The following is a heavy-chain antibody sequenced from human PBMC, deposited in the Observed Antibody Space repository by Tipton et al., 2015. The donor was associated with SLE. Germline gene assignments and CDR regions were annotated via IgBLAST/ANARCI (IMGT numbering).Heavy chain of an antibody. CDR2: IYYHGTT. J-gene: IGHJ6*03. CDR3: GRGYQLLYFLDV. D-gene: IGHD2-2*01. Sequence: TLSLTCTVSGGSISSYYWSWIRQPPGKGLEWIGYIYYHGTTNYNPSLKSRVTISVDTSKNQFSLNLSSVTAADTAVYYCGRGYQLLYFLDVWGKGTTVTVSS. V-gene: IGHV4-59*08. CDR1: GGSISSYY.